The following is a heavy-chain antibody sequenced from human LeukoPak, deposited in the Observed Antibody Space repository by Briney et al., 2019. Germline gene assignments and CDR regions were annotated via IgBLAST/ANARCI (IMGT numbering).Heavy chain of an antibody. D-gene: IGHD6-19*01. CDR3: AEPSGYSNGWYMSCDY. V-gene: IGHV3-23*01. J-gene: IGHJ4*02. CDR1: GFTFRSYA. Sequence: GGSLRLSCAASGFTFRSYAMNWVRQAPGKGLEWVSAISANGGTTYYADSVKGRFTISRDNSKNTLYLQMDSLRAEDTAVYYFAEPSGYSNGWYMSCDYWGQRALVTVSS. CDR2: ISANGGTT.